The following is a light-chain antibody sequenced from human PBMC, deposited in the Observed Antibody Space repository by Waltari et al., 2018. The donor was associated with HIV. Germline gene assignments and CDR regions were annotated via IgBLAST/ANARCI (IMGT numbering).Light chain of an antibody. CDR3: QSADNSVTHLV. J-gene: IGLJ3*02. CDR1: RLSNQY. CDR2: RDS. Sequence: SFELTQPPSVSVSPGQTARIPCPGRRLSNQYGDGYQQKPGQAPVLVMSRDSERPSGIPGRFSGSSSGTTVTLTISGVQAEDEADYYCQSADNSVTHLVCGGGTKLTVL. V-gene: IGLV3-25*03.